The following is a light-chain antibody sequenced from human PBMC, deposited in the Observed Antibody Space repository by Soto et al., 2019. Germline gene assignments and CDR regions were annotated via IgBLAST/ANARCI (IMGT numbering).Light chain of an antibody. CDR3: QQSGSSPLT. CDR2: GAS. V-gene: IGKV3-20*01. J-gene: IGKJ4*01. CDR1: QSVSSSY. Sequence: EIVLTQSPGTLSLSPGERATLSCRASQSVSSSYLAWYQQKPGQAPRLLIYGASSRATGIPDRVSGSGSGTDFTLPISRLEPEDFAVYYCQQSGSSPLTFGGGTKVEIK.